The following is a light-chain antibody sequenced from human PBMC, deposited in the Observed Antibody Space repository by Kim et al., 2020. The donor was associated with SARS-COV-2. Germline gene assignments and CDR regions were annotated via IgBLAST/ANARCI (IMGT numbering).Light chain of an antibody. V-gene: IGKV1-5*03. CDR3: QQYNNYPWT. J-gene: IGKJ1*01. CDR2: KAS. CDR1: QSVDGW. Sequence: SASVGDRVTLTCRASQSVDGWLSWFQQKPGKAPKLLIYKASRLESGVPSRFSGSGSGTEFTLTISSLQSDDFGTYYCQQYNNYPWTFGQGTRWIS.